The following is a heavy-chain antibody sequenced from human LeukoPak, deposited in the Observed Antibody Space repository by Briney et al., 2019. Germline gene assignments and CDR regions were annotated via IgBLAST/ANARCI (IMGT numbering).Heavy chain of an antibody. V-gene: IGHV4-4*02. D-gene: IGHD1-7*01. CDR3: ARLTPTTLPIYYYYMDV. CDR2: IFHSGTT. CDR1: GGSISSSNW. J-gene: IGHJ6*03. Sequence: SETLSPTCTVSGGSISSSNWWSWVRQPPGKGLEWIGRIFHSGTTDYKTSLKGRVNISVDKSKNQFSLKLTSVTAADTAVYYCARLTPTTLPIYYYYMDVWGKGTTVTVSS.